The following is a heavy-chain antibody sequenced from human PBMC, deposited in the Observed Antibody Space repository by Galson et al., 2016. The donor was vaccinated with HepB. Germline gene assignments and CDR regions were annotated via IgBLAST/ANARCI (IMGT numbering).Heavy chain of an antibody. D-gene: IGHD3-16*01. J-gene: IGHJ4*02. Sequence: QSGAEVKNPGESLKISCKVSGSTFATYWIGWARQTPGKGLEWMGNIYAGDSDTRYSPSFQGQVTISVDKSNNTAYLHWSTLKASDTAMYYWARRGPLGGFDFWGQGTLVTVSS. CDR2: IYAGDSDT. CDR1: GSTFATYW. CDR3: ARRGPLGGFDF. V-gene: IGHV5-51*01.